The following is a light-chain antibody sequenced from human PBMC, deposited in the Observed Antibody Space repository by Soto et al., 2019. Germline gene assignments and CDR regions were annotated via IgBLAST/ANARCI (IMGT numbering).Light chain of an antibody. CDR2: GTS. CDR1: QSVSSSY. Sequence: ETVLTQSPGTLSLSPGERATLSCRASQSVSSSYLAWYQQKSGQAPRLLIYGTSSRATGIPDRFSGSGSGTDFTLTISRLAPEDFAVYYCQQYGSSMYTFGQGTKLEIK. CDR3: QQYGSSMYT. J-gene: IGKJ2*01. V-gene: IGKV3-20*01.